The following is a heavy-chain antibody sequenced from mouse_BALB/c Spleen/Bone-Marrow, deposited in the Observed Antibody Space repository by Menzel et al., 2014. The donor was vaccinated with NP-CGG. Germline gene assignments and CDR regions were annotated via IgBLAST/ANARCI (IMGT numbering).Heavy chain of an antibody. J-gene: IGHJ2*01. CDR3: ARDGYDDY. Sequence: MLVESGGGLVQPGGSLRLSCATSGFTFTDYYMSWVRQPPGKALEWLGFIRNKANGYTTEYSASVKGRFTISRDNSQSILYLQMNTLRAEDSATYYCARDGYDDYWGQGTTLTVSS. CDR2: IRNKANGYTT. V-gene: IGHV7-3*02. CDR1: GFTFTDYY. D-gene: IGHD2-2*01.